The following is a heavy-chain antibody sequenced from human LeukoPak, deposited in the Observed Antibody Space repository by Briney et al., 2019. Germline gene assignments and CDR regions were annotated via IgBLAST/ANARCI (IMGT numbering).Heavy chain of an antibody. CDR1: VGTFSSYA. Sequence: SVKVSCKASVGTFSSYAISSVRQALGKGVEWMGGIIPIFGTANYAQKFQGRVTITKDESTSTAYMELSSLRSEDTAVYYCASSSPPIHRWFDPWGQGTLVTVSS. CDR2: IIPIFGTA. D-gene: IGHD6-6*01. CDR3: ASSSPPIHRWFDP. J-gene: IGHJ5*02. V-gene: IGHV1-69*05.